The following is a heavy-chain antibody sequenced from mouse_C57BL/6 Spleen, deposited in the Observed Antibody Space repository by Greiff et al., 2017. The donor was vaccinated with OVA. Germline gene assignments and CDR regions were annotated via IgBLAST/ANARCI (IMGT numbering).Heavy chain of an antibody. CDR2: IYPGDGDT. Sequence: VKLQESGAELVKPGASVKISCKASGYAFSSYWMNWVKQRPGTGLEWIGQIYPGDGDTNYNGKFKGKATLTADKSSSTAYMQLSSLTSEDSAVYFCARSGAYYSNYVYFDYWGQGTTLTVSS. D-gene: IGHD2-5*01. V-gene: IGHV1-80*01. CDR1: GYAFSSYW. J-gene: IGHJ2*01. CDR3: ARSGAYYSNYVYFDY.